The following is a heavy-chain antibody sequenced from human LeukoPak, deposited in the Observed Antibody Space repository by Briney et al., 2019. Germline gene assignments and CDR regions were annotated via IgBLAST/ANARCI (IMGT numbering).Heavy chain of an antibody. CDR2: IIPILGIA. Sequence: SVKVSCKASGGTFSSYAIRWVRQAPGQGLEWMGRIIPILGIANYAQKFQGRVTITADKSTSTAYMELSSLRSEDTAVYYCASAGPGIAAAGLDPWGQGTLVTVSS. V-gene: IGHV1-69*04. D-gene: IGHD6-13*01. CDR3: ASAGPGIAAAGLDP. J-gene: IGHJ5*02. CDR1: GGTFSSYA.